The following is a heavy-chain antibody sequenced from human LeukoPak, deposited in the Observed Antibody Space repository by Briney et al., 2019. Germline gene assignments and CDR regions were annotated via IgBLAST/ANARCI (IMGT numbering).Heavy chain of an antibody. CDR2: ISYDGSNK. V-gene: IGHV3-30-3*01. CDR1: GFTFSSYA. J-gene: IGHJ4*02. CDR3: AKVRGIERLCSSISSCYDGFDY. Sequence: PGGSLRLSCAASGFTFSSYAMHWVRQAPGKGLEWVAVISYDGSNKYYADSVKGRLTISRDNYKNTLSLQMSSLRAEDTAVYYCAKVRGIERLCSSISSCYDGFDYWGQGTLVTVSS. D-gene: IGHD2-2*01.